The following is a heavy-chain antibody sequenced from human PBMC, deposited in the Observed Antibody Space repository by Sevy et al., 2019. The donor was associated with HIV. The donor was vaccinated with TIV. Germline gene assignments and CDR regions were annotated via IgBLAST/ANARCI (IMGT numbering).Heavy chain of an antibody. V-gene: IGHV3-23*01. D-gene: IGHD2-8*01. CDR1: GFAFSIYT. Sequence: GGSLRLSCAASGFAFSIYTMSWVRQAPGKGLEWVSTLSFGGGKINYADSVKGRFTISRDNSKSSVYLQMNNMRAEDTAFYYCAREGCTKPHDYWGQGTLVTVSS. J-gene: IGHJ4*02. CDR2: LSFGGGKI. CDR3: AREGCTKPHDY.